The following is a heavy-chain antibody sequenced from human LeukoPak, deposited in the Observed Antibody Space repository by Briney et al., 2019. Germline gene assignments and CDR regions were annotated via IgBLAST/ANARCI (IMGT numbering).Heavy chain of an antibody. V-gene: IGHV1-2*02. D-gene: IGHD3-10*01. J-gene: IGHJ4*02. CDR1: GYTFTDYGYY. Sequence: ASVRVSYKASGYTFTDYGYYIHWVRQRPGQGLEWMGWIDPNTGGTKYAQTFQGRVTMTRDTSITTAFMDLSRLTSDDTAVYYCTTRLIRGDYWGQGTLVAVSS. CDR2: IDPNTGGT. CDR3: TTRLIRGDY.